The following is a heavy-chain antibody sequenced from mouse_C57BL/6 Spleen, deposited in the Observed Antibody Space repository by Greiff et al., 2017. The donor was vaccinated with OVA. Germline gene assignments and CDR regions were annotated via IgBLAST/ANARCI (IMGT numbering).Heavy chain of an antibody. Sequence: QVQLKQPGTELVKPGASVKLSCKASGYTFTSYWMHWVKQRPGQGLEWIGNINPSNGGTNYNEKFKSKATLTVDKSSSTAYMQLSSLTSEDSAVYYCATYGSSYDWYFDVWGTGTTVTVSS. V-gene: IGHV1-53*01. CDR1: GYTFTSYW. J-gene: IGHJ1*03. CDR3: ATYGSSYDWYFDV. D-gene: IGHD1-1*01. CDR2: INPSNGGT.